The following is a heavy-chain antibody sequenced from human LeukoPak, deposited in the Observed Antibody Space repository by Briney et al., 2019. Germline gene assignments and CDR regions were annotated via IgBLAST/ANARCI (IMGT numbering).Heavy chain of an antibody. CDR2: IYYSGST. CDR3: ARIESYCSGGSCYPLFDY. CDR1: GGSISSGGYY. Sequence: SQTLSLTCTASGGSISSGGYYWSWIRQHPGKGLEWIGYIYYSGSTYYNPSLKSRVTISVDTSKNQFSLKLSSVTAADTAVYYCARIESYCSGGSCYPLFDYWGQGTLVTVSS. D-gene: IGHD2-15*01. J-gene: IGHJ4*02. V-gene: IGHV4-31*03.